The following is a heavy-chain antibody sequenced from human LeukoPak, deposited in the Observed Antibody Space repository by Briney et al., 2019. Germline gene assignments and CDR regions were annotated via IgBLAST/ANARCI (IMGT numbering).Heavy chain of an antibody. V-gene: IGHV4-4*02. CDR3: GKTDIYFNPIDY. D-gene: IGHD3-9*01. CDR2: IHRDGRT. CDR1: GVSISISEW. Sequence: KSSETLSLTCAVSGVSISISEWWIWFRQPPGQGLEWIGEIHRDGRTRYNPSLKSRVTMSIDYSKNQFSLSVTSVTAADTAIHYCGKTDIYFNPIDYWGPGSLVTVSS. J-gene: IGHJ4*02.